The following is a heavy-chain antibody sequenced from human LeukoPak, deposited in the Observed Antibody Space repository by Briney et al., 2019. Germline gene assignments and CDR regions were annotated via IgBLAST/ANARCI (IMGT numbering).Heavy chain of an antibody. D-gene: IGHD1-26*01. CDR1: GYTFTSYG. V-gene: IGHV1-8*03. CDR2: MNPNSGNT. CDR3: ARGGSSSELDY. Sequence: GASVKVSCKASGYTFTSYGISWVRQATGQGLEWMGWMNPNSGNTGHAQKFQGRVTITRNTSISTAYMELSSLRSEDTAVYYCARGGSSSELDYWGQGTLVTVSS. J-gene: IGHJ4*02.